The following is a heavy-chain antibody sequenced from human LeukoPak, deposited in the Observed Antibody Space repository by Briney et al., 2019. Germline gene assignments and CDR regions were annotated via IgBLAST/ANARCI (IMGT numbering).Heavy chain of an antibody. CDR3: ARDTAAAGKGISYYYGMDV. D-gene: IGHD6-13*01. Sequence: GGSLRLSCAASGFTFSSYSMNWVRQAPGKGLEWVSYISSSSSTIYYADSVKGRFTISRDNAKNSLYLQMNSLRAEDTAVYYCARDTAAAGKGISYYYGMDVWGQGTTVTVSS. J-gene: IGHJ6*02. V-gene: IGHV3-48*04. CDR2: ISSSSSTI. CDR1: GFTFSSYS.